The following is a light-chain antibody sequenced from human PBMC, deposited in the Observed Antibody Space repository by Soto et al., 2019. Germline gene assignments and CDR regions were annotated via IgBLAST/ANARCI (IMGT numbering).Light chain of an antibody. CDR3: QQYNDWPPKIT. CDR1: PSVSTD. Sequence: HSAATLSLFTWERATLSCRARPSVSTDLAWYPQRTGAAPSLLVSGASTSATGIPARFSGSGSGTEFTLNISSLQSEHVAVYYCQQYNDWPPKITFGQGTRLEIK. V-gene: IGKV3-15*01. CDR2: GAS. J-gene: IGKJ5*01.